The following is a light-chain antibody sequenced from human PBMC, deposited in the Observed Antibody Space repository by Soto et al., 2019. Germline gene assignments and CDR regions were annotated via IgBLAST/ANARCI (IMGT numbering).Light chain of an antibody. CDR3: QQFGSSAWT. Sequence: EIXLTQSPGTLSLSAGERATLSCRASQSVSTSSLAWYQHRFGQAPRLLIYGASRRATGISDRFSGSGSGTDFTLTISRLEPEDFVVYYCQQFGSSAWTFGQGTKVDIK. CDR1: QSVSTSS. J-gene: IGKJ1*01. CDR2: GAS. V-gene: IGKV3-20*01.